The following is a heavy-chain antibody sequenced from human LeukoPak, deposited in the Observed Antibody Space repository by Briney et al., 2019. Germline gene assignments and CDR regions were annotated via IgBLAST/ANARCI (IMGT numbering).Heavy chain of an antibody. Sequence: SETLSLTRTVSGYSISSGFYWGWIRQPPGKGLEWSGRIYHSGSTYYNPSLKSRVTISVDTSKNQLSLKLSSVTAADTAVYYCARLSITMVRGVGSNWFDPWGQGTLVTVSS. CDR3: ARLSITMVRGVGSNWFDP. J-gene: IGHJ5*02. CDR2: IYHSGST. V-gene: IGHV4-38-2*02. CDR1: GYSISSGFY. D-gene: IGHD3-10*01.